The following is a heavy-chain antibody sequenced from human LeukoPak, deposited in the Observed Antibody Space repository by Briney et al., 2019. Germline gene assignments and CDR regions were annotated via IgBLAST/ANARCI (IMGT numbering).Heavy chain of an antibody. D-gene: IGHD2-2*01. CDR2: FYYSGST. V-gene: IGHV4-59*08. CDR3: ARHYCSSTSCFYNWLDP. CDR1: GGSISSYY. J-gene: IGHJ5*02. Sequence: PSEALSLTCTVSGGSISSYYWRWLRQPPGKGLEWIGYFYYSGSTNYNPSLKSRVTISVDTSKNQFSLKLSSVTAADTAVYYCARHYCSSTSCFYNWLDPWGQGTLVTVSS.